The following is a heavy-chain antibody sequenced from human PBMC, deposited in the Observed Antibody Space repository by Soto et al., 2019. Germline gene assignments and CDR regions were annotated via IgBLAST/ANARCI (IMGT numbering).Heavy chain of an antibody. Sequence: ASVKVSCKASGGTFSSCAISWVRQAPGQGLEWMGGIIPIFGTANYAQKFQGRVTITADESTSTAYMELSSLRSEDTAVYYCARELRVPAALNPNYYYGMDVWGQGTTVTVSS. CDR1: GGTFSSCA. V-gene: IGHV1-69*13. CDR2: IIPIFGTA. D-gene: IGHD2-2*01. J-gene: IGHJ6*02. CDR3: ARELRVPAALNPNYYYGMDV.